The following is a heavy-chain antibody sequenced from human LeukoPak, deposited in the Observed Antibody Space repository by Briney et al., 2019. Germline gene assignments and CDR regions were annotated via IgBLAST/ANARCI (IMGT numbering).Heavy chain of an antibody. Sequence: GRSLRLSCAASGFTFSSYAMHWVRQAPGKGLEWVAVISYDRSNKYYEDSVKGRFTISRDNSKNTLYLQMNSLRAEDTAVYYCARDPTYYYDSSGYCPPLGYFDYWGQGTLVTVSS. V-gene: IGHV3-30*04. D-gene: IGHD3-22*01. CDR1: GFTFSSYA. CDR3: ARDPTYYYDSSGYCPPLGYFDY. J-gene: IGHJ4*02. CDR2: ISYDRSNK.